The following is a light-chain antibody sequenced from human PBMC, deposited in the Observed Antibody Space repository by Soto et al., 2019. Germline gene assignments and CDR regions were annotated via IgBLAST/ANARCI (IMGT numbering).Light chain of an antibody. Sequence: ELVLTQSPATLSLSPGERATLSCRASQSVTTYLVWYQQKPGQAPRLLIYDASKRAIGIPDRFSGSGSGTDFTLTISSLEPEDFAVYYCQQRSSWPRVFGGGTKV. CDR3: QQRSSWPRV. V-gene: IGKV3-11*01. CDR2: DAS. CDR1: QSVTTY. J-gene: IGKJ4*01.